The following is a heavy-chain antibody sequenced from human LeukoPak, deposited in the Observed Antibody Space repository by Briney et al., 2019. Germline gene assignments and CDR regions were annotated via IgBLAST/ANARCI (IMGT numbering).Heavy chain of an antibody. CDR1: GGSISSSSYY. J-gene: IGHJ4*02. CDR2: IYYSGST. D-gene: IGHD3-22*01. Sequence: SETLSLTCTVSGGSISSSSYYWGWIRQPPGKGLEWIGSIYYSGSTNYNPSLKSRVTISVDTSKNQFSLKLSSVTAADTAVYYCARGYSSGYYFLDYWGQGTLVTVSS. V-gene: IGHV4-39*07. CDR3: ARGYSSGYYFLDY.